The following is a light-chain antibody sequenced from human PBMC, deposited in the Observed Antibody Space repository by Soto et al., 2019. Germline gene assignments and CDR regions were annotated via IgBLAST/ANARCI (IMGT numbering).Light chain of an antibody. CDR1: QSISTY. V-gene: IGKV1-39*01. CDR3: QRCYSTPLT. Sequence: DIQMTQSPSSLSASVGDRVTITCRASQSISTYLHWYQQKPGKAPNLLIYAASTLQSGVPSRFSGSGSGTDFTLTISRLQPEDFATYFCQRCYSTPLTFGGGSKV. CDR2: AAS. J-gene: IGKJ4*01.